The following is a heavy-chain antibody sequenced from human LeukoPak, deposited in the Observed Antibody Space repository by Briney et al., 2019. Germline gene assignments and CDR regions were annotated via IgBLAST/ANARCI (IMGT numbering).Heavy chain of an antibody. CDR2: ISTYNGNT. CDR3: ARDRSIYYYDSCGYLDLDY. CDR1: GYTFTSYY. Sequence: ASVKLSCKAAGYTFTSYYMHWVRQAPGQGLEWMGWISTYNGNTNYAQKLQGRVTMTTDTSTTTAYMELRSLRSEDTAVYYSARDRSIYYYDSCGYLDLDYCGEGDLVSVSS. D-gene: IGHD3-22*01. J-gene: IGHJ4*02. V-gene: IGHV1-18*04.